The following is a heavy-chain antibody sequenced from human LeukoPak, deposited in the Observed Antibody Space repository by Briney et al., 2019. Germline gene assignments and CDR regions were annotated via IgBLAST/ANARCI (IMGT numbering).Heavy chain of an antibody. CDR2: IYNGDNT. V-gene: IGHV3-66*01. CDR1: RFTVSNNH. J-gene: IGHJ4*02. CDR3: ARASRWLAFDN. D-gene: IGHD6-19*01. Sequence: QPGGSLRLSCVASRFTVSNNHMNWVRQAPGKGLEWVSVIYNGDNTYYADSVQGRFTISKDNSKNTLYLQMNSLRPEDTAVYFCARASRWLAFDNWGQGTLVTVSS.